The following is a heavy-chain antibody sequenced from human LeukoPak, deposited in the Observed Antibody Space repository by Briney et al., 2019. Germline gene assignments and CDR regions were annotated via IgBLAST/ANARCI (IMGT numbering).Heavy chain of an antibody. Sequence: GGSLRLSCAASGFTFDDYAMHWVRQAPGKGLEWVSLISGVGGSTYYADSVKGRFTISRDNSKNSLYLQMNSLRTEDTALYYCAKDIGTWIQLWFDYWGQGTLVTVS. CDR1: GFTFDDYA. CDR3: AKDIGTWIQLWFDY. J-gene: IGHJ4*02. D-gene: IGHD5-18*01. CDR2: ISGVGGST. V-gene: IGHV3-43*02.